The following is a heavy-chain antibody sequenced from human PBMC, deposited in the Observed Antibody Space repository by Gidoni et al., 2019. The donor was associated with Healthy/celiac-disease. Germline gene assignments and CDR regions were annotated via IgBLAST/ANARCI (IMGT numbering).Heavy chain of an antibody. Sequence: QVQLQQWGAGLLKPSETLSLTCAVYGGSFSGYYWSWIRQPPGKGLEWIGEINHSGSTNYNPSLKSRVTISVDTSKNQFSLKLSSVTAADTAVYYCAREVRSGSYRDYYWGQGTLVTVSS. D-gene: IGHD1-26*01. CDR1: GGSFSGYY. CDR3: AREVRSGSYRDYY. J-gene: IGHJ4*02. V-gene: IGHV4-34*01. CDR2: INHSGST.